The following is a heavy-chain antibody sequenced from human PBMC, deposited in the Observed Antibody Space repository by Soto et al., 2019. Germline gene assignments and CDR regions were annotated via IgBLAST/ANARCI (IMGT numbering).Heavy chain of an antibody. CDR1: GFTFKSYA. CDR3: AKCPTVTTLDY. Sequence: GGSLGLSCAASGFTFKSYAMSWVRQAPGKGLECVSAISSSGGSTYYADSVKGRFTISRDNSKNTLYLQMNSLRAEDTAVYYCAKCPTVTTLDYWGQGTLVTVSS. CDR2: ISSSGGST. J-gene: IGHJ4*02. V-gene: IGHV3-23*01. D-gene: IGHD4-17*01.